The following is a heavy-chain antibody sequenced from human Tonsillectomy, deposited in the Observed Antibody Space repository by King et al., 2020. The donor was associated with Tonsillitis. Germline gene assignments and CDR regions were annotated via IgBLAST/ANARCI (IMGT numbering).Heavy chain of an antibody. Sequence: VQLVESGGGVVQPGRSLRLSCAASGFTFSNYAMHWVRQAPGKGLEWVALISYDGSNKYYADSVKGRFTISRDNSKNTLYLEMNSLRAEDTAVYYCARDGGHIGVVLGISTNHFDYWGQGTLVTVSS. CDR1: GFTFSNYA. D-gene: IGHD2-21*01. J-gene: IGHJ4*02. CDR2: ISYDGSNK. CDR3: ARDGGHIGVVLGISTNHFDY. V-gene: IGHV3-30-3*01.